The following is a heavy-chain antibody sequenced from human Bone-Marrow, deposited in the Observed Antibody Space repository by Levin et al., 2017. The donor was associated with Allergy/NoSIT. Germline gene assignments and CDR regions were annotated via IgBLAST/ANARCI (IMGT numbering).Heavy chain of an antibody. J-gene: IGHJ1*01. CDR1: GFTFSSYG. D-gene: IGHD6-19*01. Sequence: HTGGSLRLSCAASGFTFSSYGMHWVRQAPGKGLEWVAVISYDGSYKDYVDSVKGRFTISRDNSKNTLYLQLNSLRPEDTATYYCAKDYASLSVVGTAEYFQYWGQGTLVTVSS. CDR2: ISYDGSYK. CDR3: AKDYASLSVVGTAEYFQY. V-gene: IGHV3-30*18.